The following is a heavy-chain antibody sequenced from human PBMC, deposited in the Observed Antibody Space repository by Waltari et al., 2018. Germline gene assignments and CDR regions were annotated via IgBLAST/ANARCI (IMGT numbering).Heavy chain of an antibody. Sequence: EVQLVESGGGLVQPGGSLRLSCAASGFTFSSYSMTWVRQAPGKGLAWVSYISSSSSTIYYADSVKGRFTISRDNAKNSLYLQMNSLRAEDTAVYYCARSGEEYGDYDSRGGFPLDYWGQGTLVTVSS. CDR2: ISSSSSTI. CDR3: ARSGEEYGDYDSRGGFPLDY. J-gene: IGHJ4*02. D-gene: IGHD4-17*01. V-gene: IGHV3-48*01. CDR1: GFTFSSYS.